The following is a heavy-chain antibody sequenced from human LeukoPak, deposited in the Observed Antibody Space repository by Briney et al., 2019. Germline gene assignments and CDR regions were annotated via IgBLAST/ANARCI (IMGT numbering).Heavy chain of an antibody. Sequence: GGSLRLSCASSGFTLRDYAMNWVRQAPGKGLEWVSYISSTGSPIYYADSVKGRFTISGDNAKDSLYLQMNSLRVEDTAVYYCTRGPKNWGRSAFDMWGQGTMVTVSS. CDR1: GFTLRDYA. J-gene: IGHJ3*02. D-gene: IGHD7-27*01. CDR2: ISSTGSPI. V-gene: IGHV3-48*01. CDR3: TRGPKNWGRSAFDM.